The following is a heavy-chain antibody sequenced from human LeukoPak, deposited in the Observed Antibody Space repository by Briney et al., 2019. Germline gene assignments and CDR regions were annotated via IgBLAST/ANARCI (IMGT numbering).Heavy chain of an antibody. CDR3: ARRHGVWGSYRRGDYFDY. V-gene: IGHV4-34*01. D-gene: IGHD3-16*02. CDR2: INHSGST. Sequence: SETLSLTCAVYGGSFSGYYWSWIRQPPGKGLEWIGEINHSGSTNYNPSLKSRVTISVDTSKNQFSLKLSSVTAADTAVYYCARRHGVWGSYRRGDYFDYWGQGTLVTVSS. CDR1: GGSFSGYY. J-gene: IGHJ4*02.